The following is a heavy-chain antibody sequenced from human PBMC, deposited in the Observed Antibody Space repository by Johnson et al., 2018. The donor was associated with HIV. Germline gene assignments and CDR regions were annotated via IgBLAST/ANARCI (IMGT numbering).Heavy chain of an antibody. CDR1: GLSFSNFG. CDR3: ARPGYYDSSGLDAFDI. Sequence: QVQLVESGGGVVQPGKSLTLSCVGSGLSFSNFGIHWVRQAPGKGLEWVAVIFYDGSDKFHADSVKGRFTISRDNAKNSLYLQMNSLRAEDTAVDYCARPGYYDSSGLDAFDIWGQGTMVTVSS. J-gene: IGHJ3*02. D-gene: IGHD3-22*01. CDR2: IFYDGSDK. V-gene: IGHV3-33*08.